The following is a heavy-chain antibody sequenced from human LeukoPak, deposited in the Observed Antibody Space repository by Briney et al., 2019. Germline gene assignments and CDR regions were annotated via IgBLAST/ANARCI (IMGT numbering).Heavy chain of an antibody. Sequence: GGTLRLSCAASGFTFSSYGMSWVRQAPGKGLEWVSAISGSGGSTYYADSVKGRFTISRDNSENTLFLQMNSLTAEDTAVYYCAKVAMVRGVPDFDSWGQGTLVTVSS. CDR2: ISGSGGST. CDR1: GFTFSSYG. V-gene: IGHV3-23*01. J-gene: IGHJ4*02. D-gene: IGHD3-10*01. CDR3: AKVAMVRGVPDFDS.